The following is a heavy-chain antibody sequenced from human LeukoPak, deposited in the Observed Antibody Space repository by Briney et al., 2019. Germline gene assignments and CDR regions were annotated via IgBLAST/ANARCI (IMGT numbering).Heavy chain of an antibody. CDR2: IKQDGGEK. V-gene: IGHV3-7*01. CDR1: GFTFSSYG. Sequence: PGGSLRLSCAASGFTFSSYGMTWVRQPPGKGLEWVANIKQDGGEKYYVDSVKGRFTISRDNAKNSLYLQMNSLRAEDTAVYYFSRDGYSYGPIPCDYGSEGPLLTVP. D-gene: IGHD5-18*01. CDR3: SRDGYSYGPIPCDY. J-gene: IGHJ4*02.